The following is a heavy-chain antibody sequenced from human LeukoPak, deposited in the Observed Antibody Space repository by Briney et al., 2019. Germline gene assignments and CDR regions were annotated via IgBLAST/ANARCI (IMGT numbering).Heavy chain of an antibody. CDR1: GFTFSNAW. V-gene: IGHV3-23*01. Sequence: GGSLRLSCAASGFTFSNAWMNWVRQAPGKGLDWVSVISGSAHKIRYADSVKGRFTISRDNSENTVYLQMNNLRAEDTAVYYCAGRITGYSSGYVYWGQGTLVTVSS. J-gene: IGHJ4*02. CDR2: ISGSAHKI. D-gene: IGHD5-18*01. CDR3: AGRITGYSSGYVY.